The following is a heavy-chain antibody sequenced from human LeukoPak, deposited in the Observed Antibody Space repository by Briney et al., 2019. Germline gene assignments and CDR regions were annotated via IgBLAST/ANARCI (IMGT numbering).Heavy chain of an antibody. CDR3: ARGITMTLGAFDI. Sequence: SQTLSLTCAVSGGSISSGGYSWSWIRQPPGKGLEWIGYIYHSGSTYYSPSLKSRVTISVDRSKNQFSLKLSSVTAADTAVYYCARGITMTLGAFDIWGQGTMVTVSS. V-gene: IGHV4-30-2*01. D-gene: IGHD3-22*01. CDR2: IYHSGST. CDR1: GGSISSGGYS. J-gene: IGHJ3*02.